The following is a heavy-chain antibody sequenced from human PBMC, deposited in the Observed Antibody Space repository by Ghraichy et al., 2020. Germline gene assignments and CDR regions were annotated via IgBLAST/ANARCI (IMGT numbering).Heavy chain of an antibody. Sequence: ASVKVSCKASGYTFTGYYMHWVRQAPGQGLEWMGWINPNSGGTNYAQKFQGRVTMTRDTSISTAYMELSRLRSDDTAVYYCARDYTYHGDWFDPWGQGTLVTVSS. D-gene: IGHD2-2*01. V-gene: IGHV1-2*02. J-gene: IGHJ5*02. CDR2: INPNSGGT. CDR3: ARDYTYHGDWFDP. CDR1: GYTFTGYY.